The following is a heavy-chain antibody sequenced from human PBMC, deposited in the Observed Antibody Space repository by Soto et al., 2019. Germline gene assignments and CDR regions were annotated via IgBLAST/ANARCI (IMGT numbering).Heavy chain of an antibody. D-gene: IGHD2-15*01. CDR1: GYTFTSYG. Sequence: QVQLVQSGAEVKNPGASVKVSCKASGYTFTSYGFSWVRQAPGQGLEWMGWISAYNGNTNYARKLQGRVTMTTDTSTSTAYMELRSLRSDDTAVYYCARVPIDNYCSGGSCYSVAGAFDIWGQGTMVTVSS. V-gene: IGHV1-18*01. CDR3: ARVPIDNYCSGGSCYSVAGAFDI. CDR2: ISAYNGNT. J-gene: IGHJ3*02.